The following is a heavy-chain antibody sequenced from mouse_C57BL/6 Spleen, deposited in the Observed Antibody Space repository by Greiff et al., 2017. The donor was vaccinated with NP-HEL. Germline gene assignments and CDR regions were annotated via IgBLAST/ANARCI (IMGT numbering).Heavy chain of an antibody. CDR3: DHIVYDYHVTLDY. Sequence: VQLKQSGAELVKPGASVKLSCTASGFNIKDYYMHWVKQRTEQGLEWIGRIDPEDGETKYAPKFQGKATITADTSSNTAYLQLSSLTSEDTAVSHCDHIVYDYHVTLDYRGPGTTLTGSS. CDR2: IDPEDGET. D-gene: IGHD2-4*01. J-gene: IGHJ2*01. V-gene: IGHV14-2*01. CDR1: GFNIKDYY.